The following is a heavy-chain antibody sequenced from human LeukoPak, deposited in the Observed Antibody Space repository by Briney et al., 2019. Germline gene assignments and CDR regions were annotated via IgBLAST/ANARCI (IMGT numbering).Heavy chain of an antibody. CDR1: GGTFSSYA. CDR2: IIPIFGTA. V-gene: IGHV1-69*01. J-gene: IGHJ6*02. D-gene: IGHD3-3*01. Sequence: ASVKVSCKASGGTFSSYAISWVRQAPGQGLEWMGGIIPIFGTANYAQKFQGRVTITADESTSTAYMELSSLRSEDTAVYYCARDFLEWWQDGYYYYGMDVWGQGTTVTVSS. CDR3: ARDFLEWWQDGYYYYGMDV.